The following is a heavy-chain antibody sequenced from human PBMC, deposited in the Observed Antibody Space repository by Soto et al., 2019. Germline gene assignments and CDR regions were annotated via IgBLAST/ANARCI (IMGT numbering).Heavy chain of an antibody. CDR3: TTGAIVVVPAATSEDGAFDI. CDR2: IKSKTDGGTT. CDR1: GFTFSNAW. Sequence: GGSLRLSCAASGFTFSNAWMSWVRQAPGKGLEWVGRIKSKTDGGTTDYAAPVKGRFTISRDDSKNTLYLQMNSLKTEDTAVYYCTTGAIVVVPAATSEDGAFDIWGQGTMVTVSS. J-gene: IGHJ3*02. V-gene: IGHV3-15*01. D-gene: IGHD2-2*01.